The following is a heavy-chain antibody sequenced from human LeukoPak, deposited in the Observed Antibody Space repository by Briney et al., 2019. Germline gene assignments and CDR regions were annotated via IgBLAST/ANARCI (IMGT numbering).Heavy chain of an antibody. Sequence: GGSLRLSCAASGFTFSDYYMSWIRQAPGKGLEWVSYISSSSSYTNYADSVKGRFTISRDNAKNSLYLQINSLRAEDTAVYYCASVHYDILTGYSDYWGQGTLVTVSS. CDR3: ASVHYDILTGYSDY. CDR1: GFTFSDYY. CDR2: ISSSSSYT. J-gene: IGHJ4*02. V-gene: IGHV3-11*03. D-gene: IGHD3-9*01.